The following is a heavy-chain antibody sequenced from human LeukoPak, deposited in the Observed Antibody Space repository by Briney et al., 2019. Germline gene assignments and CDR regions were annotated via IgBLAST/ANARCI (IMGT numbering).Heavy chain of an antibody. Sequence: SEALSLTCSVSGGSISSSSYYWGWIRQPPGKGLEWIGSIYYSGSTYYNPSPKSRVTISVDTSKNQFSLKLSSVTAADTAVYYCATQTRRGSYFDYWGQGTLVTVSS. V-gene: IGHV4-39*01. J-gene: IGHJ4*02. CDR1: GGSISSSSYY. CDR3: ATQTRRGSYFDY. CDR2: IYYSGST. D-gene: IGHD2-15*01.